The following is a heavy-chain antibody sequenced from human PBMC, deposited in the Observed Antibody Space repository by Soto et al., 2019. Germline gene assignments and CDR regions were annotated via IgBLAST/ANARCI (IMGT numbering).Heavy chain of an antibody. Sequence: SETLSLTCAVYGGSFSGYYLSWIRQPPGKGLEWIGEINHSGSTNYNPSLKSRVTISVDTSKNQFSLKLSSVTAADTAVYYCARDGPNYYGSGSYTYYYGMDVWGQGTTVTVSS. CDR2: INHSGST. V-gene: IGHV4-34*01. D-gene: IGHD3-10*01. CDR3: ARDGPNYYGSGSYTYYYGMDV. J-gene: IGHJ6*02. CDR1: GGSFSGYY.